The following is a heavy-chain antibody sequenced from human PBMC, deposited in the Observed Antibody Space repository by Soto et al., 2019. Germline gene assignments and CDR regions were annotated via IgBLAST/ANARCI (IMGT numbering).Heavy chain of an antibody. V-gene: IGHV3-23*01. J-gene: IGHJ4*02. CDR1: GFTFSSYA. CDR2: ISGSGGST. D-gene: IGHD2-2*01. CDR3: AKAGCSSTSCFSVVGFY. Sequence: GGSLRLSCAASGFTFSSYAMSWVRQAPGKGLEWVSAISGSGGSTYYADSVKGRFTISRDNSKNTLYLQMNSLRAEDTAVYYCAKAGCSSTSCFSVVGFYWGQGTLVTVSS.